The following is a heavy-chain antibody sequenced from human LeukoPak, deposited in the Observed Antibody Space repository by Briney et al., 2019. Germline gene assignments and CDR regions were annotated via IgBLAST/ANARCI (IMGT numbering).Heavy chain of an antibody. CDR3: AKDRSNGYNWFDP. J-gene: IGHJ5*02. Sequence: TGGSLRLSCAASGFTFSSYAMSWVRQAPGKGLEWVSAISGSGGSTYYADSVKGRFTISRDNSKNTLYLQVNSLRAEDTAVYYCAKDRSNGYNWFDPWGQGTLVTVSS. CDR1: GFTFSSYA. V-gene: IGHV3-23*01. CDR2: ISGSGGST. D-gene: IGHD2-8*01.